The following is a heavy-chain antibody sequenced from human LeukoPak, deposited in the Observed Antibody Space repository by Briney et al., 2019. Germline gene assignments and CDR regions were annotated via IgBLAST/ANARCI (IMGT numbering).Heavy chain of an antibody. Sequence: GGSLKLSCAASGFTFSGSAMHWVRQASGKGLEWVGRIRGKANSYATAYAASVKGRFTISRDDSKNTAYLQMNSLKTEDTAVYYCTSLRGYCTNGVCYPDDYWGQGTLVTVSS. CDR1: GFTFSGSA. CDR3: TSLRGYCTNGVCYPDDY. V-gene: IGHV3-73*01. CDR2: IRGKANSYAT. J-gene: IGHJ4*02. D-gene: IGHD2-8*01.